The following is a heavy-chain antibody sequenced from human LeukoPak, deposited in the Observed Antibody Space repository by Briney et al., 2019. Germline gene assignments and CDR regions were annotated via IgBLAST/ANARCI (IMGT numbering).Heavy chain of an antibody. CDR2: ISVRSNYI. CDR3: VRLRRNSDTSGFYYYYDY. V-gene: IGHV3-21*01. J-gene: IGHJ4*02. Sequence: GGCLRLSCAASGYTFSSDSINWVRQAPGKGLEWVSSISVRSNYIYYADSVRGRFSISRDDARDSLYLQMNSLRAEDTAVYYCVRLRRNSDTSGFYYYYDYWGQGTLVTVSS. D-gene: IGHD3-22*01. CDR1: GYTFSSDS.